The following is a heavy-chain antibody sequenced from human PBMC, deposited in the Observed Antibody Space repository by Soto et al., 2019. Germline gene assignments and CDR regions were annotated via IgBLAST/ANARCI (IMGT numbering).Heavy chain of an antibody. V-gene: IGHV4-30-2*06. CDR2: VSHSGSP. D-gene: IGHD3-16*01. CDR3: ARGHYYYALDG. Sequence: SETLSITCAVSGGSVSSGVFSWNWIRQSPGQGLEWIGYVSHSGSPYYTASLRSRVTISLDKSTNQISLNLTSVTPADTAVYFCARGHYYYALDGWGQGTMVTVSS. CDR1: GGSVSSGVFS. J-gene: IGHJ4*03.